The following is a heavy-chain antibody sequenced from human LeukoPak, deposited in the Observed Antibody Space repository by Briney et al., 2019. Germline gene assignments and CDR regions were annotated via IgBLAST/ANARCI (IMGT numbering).Heavy chain of an antibody. CDR2: INNNGGST. V-gene: IGHV3-64D*06. J-gene: IGHJ4*02. CDR3: VKDGGSSGWYAFDY. D-gene: IGHD6-19*01. CDR1: GFTFSSYA. Sequence: GGSLRPSCSASGFTFSSYAMHWVRQAPGKGLEYVSAINNNGGSTYYADSVKGRFTISRDNSKNTLYLQMSSLRAEDTAVYYCVKDGGSSGWYAFDYWGQETLVTVSS.